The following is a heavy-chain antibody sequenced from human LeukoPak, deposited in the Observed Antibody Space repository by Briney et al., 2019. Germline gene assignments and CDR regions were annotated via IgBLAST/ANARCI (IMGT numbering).Heavy chain of an antibody. CDR1: GGSISSYY. CDR3: AGQIVVGPFDY. D-gene: IGHD3-22*01. Sequence: SETLSLTCTVSGGSISSYYWSWIRQPAGKGLEWIGRIYTSGSTNYSPSLKSRVTMSVDTSKNQFSLKLSSVTAADTAVYYCAGQIVVGPFDYWGQGTLVTVSS. V-gene: IGHV4-4*07. CDR2: IYTSGST. J-gene: IGHJ4*02.